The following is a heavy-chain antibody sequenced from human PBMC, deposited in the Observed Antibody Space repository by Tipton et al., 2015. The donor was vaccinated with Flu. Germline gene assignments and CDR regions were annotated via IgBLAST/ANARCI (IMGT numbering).Heavy chain of an antibody. V-gene: IGHV4-38-2*01. CDR1: GYSISGGYY. D-gene: IGHD1-26*01. CDR2: IYHSGST. CDR3: ARQLSVGATSGFDY. J-gene: IGHJ4*02. Sequence: TLSLTCAVSGYSISGGYYWGWIRQPPGKGLEWIGSIYHSGSTYYNPSLKSRVTISVDTSKNQFPLKLSSVTAADTAVYYCARQLSVGATSGFDYWGQGTLVTVSS.